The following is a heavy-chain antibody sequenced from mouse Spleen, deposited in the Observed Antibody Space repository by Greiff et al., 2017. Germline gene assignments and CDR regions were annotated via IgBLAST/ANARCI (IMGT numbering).Heavy chain of an antibody. CDR1: GYTFTSYW. CDR3: AVAYYSNYGGVDY. CDR2: INPSSGYT. Sequence: QVQLKQSGAELAKPGASVKLSCKASGYTFTSYWMHWVKQRPGQGLEWIGYINPSSGYTKYNQKFKDKATLTADKSSSTAYMQLSSLTYEDSAVYYCAVAYYSNYGGVDYWGQGTTLTVSS. D-gene: IGHD2-5*01. J-gene: IGHJ2*01. V-gene: IGHV1-7*01.